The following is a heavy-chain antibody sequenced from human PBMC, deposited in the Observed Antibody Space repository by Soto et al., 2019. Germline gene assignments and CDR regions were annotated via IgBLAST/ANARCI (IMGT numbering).Heavy chain of an antibody. J-gene: IGHJ6*04. CDR2: ISAYNGNT. D-gene: IGHD3-22*01. CDR1: GYTFTSYG. Sequence: EASVKVSCKASGYTFTSYGISWVRQAPGQGLEWMGWISAYNGNTNYAQRFQGRVTMTTDTSTSTAYMELRSLRSDDTAVYYCARDSSGHRSGMDVRGKGTTVTVSS. CDR3: ARDSSGHRSGMDV. V-gene: IGHV1-18*01.